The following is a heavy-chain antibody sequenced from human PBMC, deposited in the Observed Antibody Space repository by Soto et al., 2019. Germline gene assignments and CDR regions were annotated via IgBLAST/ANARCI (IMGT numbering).Heavy chain of an antibody. J-gene: IGHJ3*02. CDR2: IYYSGST. CDR3: ARGKLGPAASLYAFDI. CDR1: GGSISSYY. D-gene: IGHD2-2*01. V-gene: IGHV4-59*01. Sequence: PSETLSLTCTVSGGSISSYYWSWIRQPPGKGLEWIGYIYYSGSTNYNPSLKSRVTISVDTSKNQFSLKLSSVTAADTAVYYCARGKLGPAASLYAFDIWGQGTMVTVSS.